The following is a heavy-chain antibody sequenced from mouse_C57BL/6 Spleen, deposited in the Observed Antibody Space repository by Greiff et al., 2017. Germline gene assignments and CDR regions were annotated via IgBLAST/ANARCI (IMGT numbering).Heavy chain of an antibody. CDR3: ASPYYSNYGDWYFDV. CDR1: GYTFTSYW. J-gene: IGHJ1*03. CDR2: IDPSDSET. D-gene: IGHD2-5*01. Sequence: QVQLQQPGAELVRPGSSVKLSCKASGYTFTSYWMHWVKQRPIQGLEWIGNIDPSDSETHYNQKFKDKATLTVDKSSSTAYMQLSSLTSEDSAVYYCASPYYSNYGDWYFDVWGTGTTVTVSS. V-gene: IGHV1-52*01.